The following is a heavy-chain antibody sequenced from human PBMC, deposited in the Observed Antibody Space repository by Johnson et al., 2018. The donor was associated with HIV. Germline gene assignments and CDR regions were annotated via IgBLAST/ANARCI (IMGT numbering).Heavy chain of an antibody. CDR2: IFIGGST. CDR1: GFTVSSNY. J-gene: IGHJ3*02. Sequence: VQLVESGGGLVQPGGSLRLSCAASGFTVSSNYMRWVRHAPRQVLEWVSVIFIGGSTYYADSVKGRFTISRDNSKNTLYLQMNSLRAEDTAVYYCARDRAWNYEGAFDIWGQGTMVTVS. V-gene: IGHV3-66*01. CDR3: ARDRAWNYEGAFDI. D-gene: IGHD1-7*01.